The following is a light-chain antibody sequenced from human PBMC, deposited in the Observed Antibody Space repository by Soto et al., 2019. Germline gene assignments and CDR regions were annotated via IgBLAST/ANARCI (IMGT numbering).Light chain of an antibody. CDR1: QRVSSNY. CDR3: QQRSNWPPYT. J-gene: IGKJ2*01. CDR2: GAS. Sequence: EIVLTQSPGTLSLSPGERATLSCRASQRVSSNYLAWYQQKPGQAPRLLIYGASSRATGIPDRFSGSGSGTDFTLTISRLEPEDFAVYYCQQRSNWPPYTFGQGTKLEIK. V-gene: IGKV3D-20*02.